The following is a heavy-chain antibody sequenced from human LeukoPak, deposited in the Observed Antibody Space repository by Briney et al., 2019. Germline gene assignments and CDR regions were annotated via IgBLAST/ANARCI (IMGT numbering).Heavy chain of an antibody. CDR3: ARDGGFTFDY. J-gene: IGHJ4*02. D-gene: IGHD3-10*01. CDR1: GFTFSGSA. Sequence: GGSLKLSCAASGFTFSGSAMHWVRQAPGKGLEWVSYISSSGSTIYYADSVKGRFTISRDNAKNSLYLQMNSLRAEDTAVYYCARDGGFTFDYWGQGTLVTVSS. V-gene: IGHV3-48*03. CDR2: ISSSGSTI.